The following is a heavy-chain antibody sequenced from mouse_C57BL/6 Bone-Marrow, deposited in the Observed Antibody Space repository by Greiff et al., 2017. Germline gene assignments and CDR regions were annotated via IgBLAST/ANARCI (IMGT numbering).Heavy chain of an antibody. CDR2: IYPGDGDT. D-gene: IGHD1-1*01. CDR1: GYAFSSSW. J-gene: IGHJ3*01. CDR3: AFYGSSYVGFAY. V-gene: IGHV1-82*01. Sequence: QVQLQQSGPELVKPGASVKISCKASGYAFSSSWMNWVKQRPGKGLEWIGRIYPGDGDTNYNGKFKGKATLTADKSSSTAYMQLSSLTSEDSAVYFFAFYGSSYVGFAYWGQGTLVTVSA.